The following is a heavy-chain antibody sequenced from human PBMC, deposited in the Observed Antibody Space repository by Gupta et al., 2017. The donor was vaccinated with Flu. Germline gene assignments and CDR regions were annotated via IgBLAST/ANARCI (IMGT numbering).Heavy chain of an antibody. V-gene: IGHV1-8*01. CDR3: ARVGDSGYYNLV. J-gene: IGHJ4*02. CDR2: MSPNRGNT. Sequence: TFTSYDINWVRQATGQGLEWVGWMSPNRGNTGYAQSFQGRVTMTRNTSINTAYMELSSLRSEDTAVYYCARVGDSGYYNLVWGQGTLVTVSS. CDR1: TFTSYD. D-gene: IGHD3-22*01.